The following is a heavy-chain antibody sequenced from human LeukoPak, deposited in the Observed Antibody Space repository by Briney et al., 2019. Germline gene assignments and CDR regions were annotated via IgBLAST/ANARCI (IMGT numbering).Heavy chain of an antibody. CDR1: GFTFSSYG. CDR3: AKGGGYSGYDSWGDY. J-gene: IGHJ4*02. CDR2: ISGSGGST. V-gene: IGHV3-23*01. Sequence: PGGSLRLSCAASGFTFSSYGMSWVRQAPGKGLEWVSAISGSGGSTYYADSVKGRFTISRDNSKNTLYLQMNSLRAEDTAVYYCAKGGGYSGYDSWGDYWGQGTLVTVSS. D-gene: IGHD5-12*01.